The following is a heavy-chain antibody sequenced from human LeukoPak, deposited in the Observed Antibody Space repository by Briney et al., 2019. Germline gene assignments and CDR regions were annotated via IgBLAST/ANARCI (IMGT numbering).Heavy chain of an antibody. CDR3: PRDSRPDYGDYVICNY. J-gene: IGHJ4*02. Sequence: GGSLRLSCTASGFTFGDYAMSWFRQAPGKGLEWVGFIRSKAYGATTEDAASVKDSFTISSHNSKRIPYLQMNSLKTDDTAVYYCPRDSRPDYGDYVICNYWGQGPLVPVSS. CDR1: GFTFGDYA. D-gene: IGHD4-17*01. V-gene: IGHV3-49*03. CDR2: IRSKAYGATT.